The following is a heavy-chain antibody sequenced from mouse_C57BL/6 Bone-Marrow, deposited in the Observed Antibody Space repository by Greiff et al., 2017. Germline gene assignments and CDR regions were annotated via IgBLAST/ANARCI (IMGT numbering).Heavy chain of an antibody. V-gene: IGHV1-7*01. J-gene: IGHJ3*01. Sequence: QVQLKQSGAELAQPGASVTLSCKASGYTFTSYWMHWVNQRPGQGLEWIGYINPSSGYTKYNQKFKDKATLTADKSSSTAYMQLNSLTYEDSAVYYCARSRWVLLWFAYWGQGTLVTVSA. CDR1: GYTFTSYW. CDR2: INPSSGYT. D-gene: IGHD2-3*01. CDR3: ARSRWVLLWFAY.